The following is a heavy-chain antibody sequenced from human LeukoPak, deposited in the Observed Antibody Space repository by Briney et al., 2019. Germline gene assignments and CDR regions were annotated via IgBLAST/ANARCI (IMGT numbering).Heavy chain of an antibody. Sequence: GGSLRLSCAASGFTFSSYAMSWVRQAPGKGLEWVSAFSGSGGSTYYADSVKGRFTISISRDNSKNTLYLQMNSLRAEDTAVYYCAKGDGYCGGDCYPAPDAFDIWGQGTMVTVSS. CDR2: FSGSGGST. J-gene: IGHJ3*02. CDR3: AKGDGYCGGDCYPAPDAFDI. D-gene: IGHD2-21*02. CDR1: GFTFSSYA. V-gene: IGHV3-23*01.